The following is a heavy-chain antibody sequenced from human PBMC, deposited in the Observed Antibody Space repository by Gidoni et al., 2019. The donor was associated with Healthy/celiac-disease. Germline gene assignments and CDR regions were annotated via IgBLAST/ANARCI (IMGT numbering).Heavy chain of an antibody. Sequence: EVQLLEAGGGLVPPGGSLRLPRAASGFTFSSYAMRWVRQAPGKGLEWVSAISGSGGSTYYADSVKGRFTISRDNSKNTLYLQMNSLRAEDTAVYYCAKDLWSSSWYATGTMYYYGMDVWGQGTTVTVSS. V-gene: IGHV3-23*01. J-gene: IGHJ6*02. D-gene: IGHD6-13*01. CDR3: AKDLWSSSWYATGTMYYYGMDV. CDR2: ISGSGGST. CDR1: GFTFSSYA.